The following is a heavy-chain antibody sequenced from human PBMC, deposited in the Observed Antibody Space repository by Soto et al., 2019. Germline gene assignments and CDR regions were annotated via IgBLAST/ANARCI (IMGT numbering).Heavy chain of an antibody. D-gene: IGHD6-19*01. CDR3: AIGRSDSGSYEANF. J-gene: IGHJ4*02. CDR2: LSYLGTT. V-gene: IGHV4-39*01. Sequence: SETLSLTCTVSNDSIRSGTYYWAWIRQPPGRGLEWIGSLSYLGTTDYNPSLKSRVTISKDASKNQFSLKLTSMTAADTAVYYCAIGRSDSGSYEANFWGEGILVTV. CDR1: NDSIRSGTYY.